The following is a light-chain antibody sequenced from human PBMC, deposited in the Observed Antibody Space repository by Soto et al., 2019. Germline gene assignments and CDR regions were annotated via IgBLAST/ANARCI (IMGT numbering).Light chain of an antibody. CDR1: QGISSY. Sequence: DIQLTQSPSFLSASVGDRVTITCRASQGISSYLAWYQQKTGKAPKLLIYAASTLQSGVPARFSGSGSGTEFILTISSPQPEDFATYYCQQVNSYPFTFGPGTKVDIK. V-gene: IGKV1-9*01. J-gene: IGKJ3*01. CDR2: AAS. CDR3: QQVNSYPFT.